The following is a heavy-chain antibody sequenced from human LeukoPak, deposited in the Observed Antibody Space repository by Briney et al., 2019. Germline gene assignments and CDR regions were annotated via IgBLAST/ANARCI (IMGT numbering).Heavy chain of an antibody. CDR1: GGSISSSSYY. CDR2: ISYSGRT. J-gene: IGHJ6*02. CDR3: ARRKTGATNGLDV. V-gene: IGHV4-39*01. Sequence: SETLSLTCTVSGGSISSSSYYWGWIRQPPGEGPEWIGSISYSGRTHYNPSLKSRVSISVDTSKNQFSLNLSSVTAADTAVYYCARRKTGATNGLDVWGQGTTVTVSS. D-gene: IGHD1-1*01.